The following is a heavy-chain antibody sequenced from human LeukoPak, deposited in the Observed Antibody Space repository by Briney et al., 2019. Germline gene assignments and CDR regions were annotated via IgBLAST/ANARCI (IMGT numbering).Heavy chain of an antibody. V-gene: IGHV3-30*19. CDR3: ARTHIGGFDY. J-gene: IGHJ4*02. Sequence: GGSLRLSCAASGFTFSGNGMHWVRQAPGKGLEWVAVISYDGSNKYYADSVKGRFTISRDNSKNTLYLQMNSLRAEDTAVYYCARTHIGGFDYWGQGTLVTVSS. D-gene: IGHD3-16*01. CDR2: ISYDGSNK. CDR1: GFTFSGNG.